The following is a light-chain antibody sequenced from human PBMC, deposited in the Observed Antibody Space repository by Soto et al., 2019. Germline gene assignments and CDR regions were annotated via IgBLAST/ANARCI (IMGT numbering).Light chain of an antibody. CDR1: KLGDKY. Sequence: SYELTQPPSVSVSPGQTASITCSGDKLGDKYVCWYQQTPGQSPVLVIYQDHKRPSGIPERFSGSNSGNTATLTISGTQSMDEADYYCQAWDSSTAGGVFGGGTKLTVL. CDR2: QDH. CDR3: QAWDSSTAGGV. V-gene: IGLV3-1*01. J-gene: IGLJ2*01.